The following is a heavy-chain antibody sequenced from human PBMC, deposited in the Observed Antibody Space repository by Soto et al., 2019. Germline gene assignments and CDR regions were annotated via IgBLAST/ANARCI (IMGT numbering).Heavy chain of an antibody. D-gene: IGHD1-1*01. Sequence: QVQLVQSGAELKKPGSSVKVSCSASGVTFSSYAFTWVRQAPGQGLEWMGNIIPVFRTSNYAQGFQGRLTISADESTNKIYMELSSLRAEDRAVYFCAKDGSWNGGGGESWGQGTLVIVSS. CDR3: AKDGSWNGGGGES. CDR2: IIPVFRTS. CDR1: GVTFSSYA. J-gene: IGHJ4*02. V-gene: IGHV1-69*18.